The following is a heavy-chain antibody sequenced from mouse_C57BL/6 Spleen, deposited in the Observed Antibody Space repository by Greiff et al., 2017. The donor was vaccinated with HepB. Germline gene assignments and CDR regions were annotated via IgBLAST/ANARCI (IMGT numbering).Heavy chain of an antibody. CDR3: ARENFFYAMDT. V-gene: IGHV3-6*01. CDR2: ISYDGSN. J-gene: IGHJ4*01. CDR1: GYSITSGYY. Sequence: VQLKESGPGLVKPSQSLSLTCSVTGYSITSGYYWNWIRQFPGNKLEWMGYISYDGSNNYNPSLKNRISITRDTSKNQFFLKLNSVTTEDTATYYCARENFFYAMDTGVKEPQSPSPQ.